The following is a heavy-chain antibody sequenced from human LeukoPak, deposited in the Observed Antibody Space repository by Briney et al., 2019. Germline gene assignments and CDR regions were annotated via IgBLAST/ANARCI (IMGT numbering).Heavy chain of an antibody. CDR1: GYTFTGHY. D-gene: IGHD6-13*01. V-gene: IGHV1-2*02. CDR2: INPNSGGT. Sequence: ASVKVSCKASGYTFTGHYMHWVRQAPGQGLEWMGWINPNSGGTNYAQKFQGRVTMTRDTSISTAYMELSRLRSDDTAVYYCARPRLSSSWYLDYWGQGTLVTVSS. J-gene: IGHJ4*02. CDR3: ARPRLSSSWYLDY.